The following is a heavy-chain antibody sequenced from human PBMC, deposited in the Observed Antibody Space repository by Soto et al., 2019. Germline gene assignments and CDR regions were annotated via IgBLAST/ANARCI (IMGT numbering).Heavy chain of an antibody. J-gene: IGHJ4*02. V-gene: IGHV2-70*04. CDR1: GFSLATNEMR. CDR2: IDLDDDK. D-gene: IGHD2-2*01. CDR3: ARMRCSSSSCYYIDY. Sequence: SGPTLVNPTQPLTLTCAFSGFSLATNEMRVTWIRQPPGKALEWLARIDLDDDKFYSTSLKTRLTISKDTSKNQVVLTMTNMDPADTATYYCARMRCSSSSCYYIDYWGQGALVTVSS.